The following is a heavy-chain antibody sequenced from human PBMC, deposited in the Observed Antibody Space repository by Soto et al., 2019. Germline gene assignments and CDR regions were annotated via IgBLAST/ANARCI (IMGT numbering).Heavy chain of an antibody. V-gene: IGHV1-69*01. Sequence: QVQLVQSGAEVKKPGSSVKVSCKASGGTFSSYAISWVRQAPGQGLEWMGGIIPIPGTANYAQKFQGRVTITADDSTRTAYMELSSLRSEDTAVYYCARSQGSSTSLEIYYYYYDGRDVWGQGTTVTVSS. D-gene: IGHD2-2*01. J-gene: IGHJ6*02. CDR2: IIPIPGTA. CDR3: ARSQGSSTSLEIYYYYYDGRDV. CDR1: GGTFSSYA.